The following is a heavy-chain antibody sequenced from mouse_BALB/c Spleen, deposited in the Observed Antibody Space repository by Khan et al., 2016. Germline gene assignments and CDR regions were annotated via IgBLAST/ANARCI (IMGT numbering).Heavy chain of an antibody. V-gene: IGHV14-3*02. J-gene: IGHJ4*01. Sequence: VQLQQSGAELVKPGASVKLSCTASGFNIKDTYMHWVKQRPEQSLEWIGRIDPANGNTKYDPKFQGKATIAVDTSSNTAYLQLSSLTSEDTAVYYCAREGNNYAMDYWGQGTSVTVSS. CDR3: AREGNNYAMDY. CDR2: IDPANGNT. CDR1: GFNIKDTY.